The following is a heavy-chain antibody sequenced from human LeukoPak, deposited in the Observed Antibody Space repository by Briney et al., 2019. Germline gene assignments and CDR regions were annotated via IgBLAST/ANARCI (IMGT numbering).Heavy chain of an antibody. CDR1: GFTFTFYW. J-gene: IGHJ4*02. CDR2: IKQDGSDK. D-gene: IGHD3-22*01. CDR3: ARHSNKYDFDSSGHYRSFDY. V-gene: IGHV3-7*01. Sequence: PGGSLRLSCAASGFTFTFYWMSWVRQAPGKGLEWVANIKQDGSDKYYVGSVKGRFTISRDNSKNSLYLQMNSLGAEDTAFYFCARHSNKYDFDSSGHYRSFDYWGQGTLVSVSS.